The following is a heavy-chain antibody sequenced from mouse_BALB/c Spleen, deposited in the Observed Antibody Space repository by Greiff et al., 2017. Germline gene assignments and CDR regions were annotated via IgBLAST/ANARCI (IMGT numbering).Heavy chain of an antibody. CDR1: GYSFTSYY. CDR3: LYEYDGKAMDY. V-gene: IGHV1-66*01. D-gene: IGHD2-4*01. CDR2: IFPGSGNT. J-gene: IGHJ4*01. Sequence: VQLQQSGPELVKPGASVKISCKASGYSFTSYYIHWVKQRPGQGLEWIGWIFPGSGNTKYNEKFKGKATLTADTSSSTAYMQLSSLTSEDSAVYFCLYEYDGKAMDYWGQGTSVTVSS.